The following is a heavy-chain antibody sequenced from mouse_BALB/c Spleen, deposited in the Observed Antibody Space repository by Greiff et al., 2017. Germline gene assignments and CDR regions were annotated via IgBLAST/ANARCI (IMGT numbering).Heavy chain of an antibody. Sequence: EVMLVESGGGLVQPGGSRKLSCAASGFTFSSFGMHWVRQAPEKGLEWVAYISSGSSTIYYADTVKGRFTISRDNPKNTLFLQMTSLRSEDTAMYYCARGLGRAAYYAMDYWGQGTSVTVSS. CDR3: ARGLGRAAYYAMDY. D-gene: IGHD4-1*01. V-gene: IGHV5-17*02. CDR2: ISSGSSTI. CDR1: GFTFSSFG. J-gene: IGHJ4*01.